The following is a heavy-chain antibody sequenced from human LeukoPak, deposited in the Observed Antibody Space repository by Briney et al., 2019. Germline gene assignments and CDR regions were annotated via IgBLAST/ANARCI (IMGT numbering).Heavy chain of an antibody. J-gene: IGHJ4*02. D-gene: IGHD3-22*01. CDR2: ISTSGESE. V-gene: IGHV3-23*01. CDR1: GFTLSSYA. CDR3: AKDRGSGYHYFDY. Sequence: GGSLRLSRPVSGFTLSSYAMSWVRQAPGRGLEGVSVISTSGESESYGDCVKDRYTISRDNSKNTLYLQRTSLRAEDTAVYYCAKDRGSGYHYFDYWGQGTLVTVSS.